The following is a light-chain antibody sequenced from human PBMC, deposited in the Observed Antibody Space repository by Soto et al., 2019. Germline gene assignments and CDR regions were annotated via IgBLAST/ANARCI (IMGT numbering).Light chain of an antibody. V-gene: IGLV1-36*01. CDR1: SSNIGNNA. Sequence: QSVLTQPPSVSGAPGPRVTISCSGSSSNIGNNAVNWYQHLPGKAPRALIYYDDLLPSGVSDRFSGSKSGTSVSLAISGLQSGDEADYYCASWDDTLSGVVFGGGTKLTVL. CDR2: YDD. J-gene: IGLJ3*02. CDR3: ASWDDTLSGVV.